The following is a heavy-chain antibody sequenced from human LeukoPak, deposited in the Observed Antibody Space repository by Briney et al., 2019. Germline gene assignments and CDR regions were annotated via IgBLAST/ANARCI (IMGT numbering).Heavy chain of an antibody. CDR3: ARLDYGDYRGAFDI. D-gene: IGHD4-17*01. V-gene: IGHV4-39*01. J-gene: IGHJ3*02. CDR1: GGSISSSSYY. Sequence: SETLSLTCTVSGGSISSSSYYWGWIRQPPGTGLEWLGSIYYSGSTYYNPSLKSRVTISVDTSKNQFSLKLSSVTAADTAVYYCARLDYGDYRGAFDIWGQGTMVTVSS. CDR2: IYYSGST.